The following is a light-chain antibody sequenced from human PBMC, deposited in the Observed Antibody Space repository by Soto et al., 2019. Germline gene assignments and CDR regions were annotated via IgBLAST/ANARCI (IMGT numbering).Light chain of an antibody. CDR3: QQSYSTSTWT. CDR2: AAS. V-gene: IGKV1-39*01. J-gene: IGKJ1*01. Sequence: DIQMTQSPSSLSASVGDRVTITCRASQSISSYLNWYQQKPGKARKLLIYAASSLQSGVPSRFSGSGSGTDFTLTISSLQPEDFATYYCQQSYSTSTWTFGQGTKVEIK. CDR1: QSISSY.